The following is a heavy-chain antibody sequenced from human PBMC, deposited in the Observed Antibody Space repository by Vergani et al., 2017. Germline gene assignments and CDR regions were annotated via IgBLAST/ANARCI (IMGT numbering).Heavy chain of an antibody. CDR2: ISGSGGST. D-gene: IGHD5-12*01. CDR1: GFTFNHYA. CDR3: AKANPRNSGYDYLYYYHAMDV. J-gene: IGHJ6*04. V-gene: IGHV3-23*01. Sequence: EVQLLESGGDLVQPGGSLRLSCAASGFTFNHYAMNWVRQAPGKGLEWASGISGSGGSTYYAGSVKGRFTISRDSSKNTLYLQMNSLSAGDTAVYYCAKANPRNSGYDYLYYYHAMDVWGKGTTVTVSS.